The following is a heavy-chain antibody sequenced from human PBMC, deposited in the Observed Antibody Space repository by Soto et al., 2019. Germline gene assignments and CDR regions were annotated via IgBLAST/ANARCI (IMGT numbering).Heavy chain of an antibody. CDR2: MSGSGAST. V-gene: IGHV3-23*01. J-gene: IGHJ4*02. CDR3: AKNLHAYTVFFDY. Sequence: LRLSCAASGFTFSSYAMSWVRQAPGKGLEWVSTMSGSGASTYYADSVKGRFTISRDNSKNTLYLQMNNLRPEDTAVYYCAKNLHAYTVFFDYWGQGTLVTVSS. D-gene: IGHD2-2*01. CDR1: GFTFSSYA.